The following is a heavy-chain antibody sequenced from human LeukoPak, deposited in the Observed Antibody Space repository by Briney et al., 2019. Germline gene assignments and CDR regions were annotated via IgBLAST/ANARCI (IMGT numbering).Heavy chain of an antibody. CDR3: AKDRRHRVRYCSSTSYYDWFDP. V-gene: IGHV3-23*01. J-gene: IGHJ5*02. CDR1: GFTPCPYA. CDR2: ISCCSGSI. D-gene: IGHD2-2*01. Sequence: PGGSLRLSCAPSGFTPCPYAVSCVPGSPRQGLEWVSSISCCSGSIYHTDSVRARFTIPRHISDHTLYLQMNSLRAEDTAVYYCAKDRRHRVRYCSSTSYYDWFDPWGQGTLVTVSS.